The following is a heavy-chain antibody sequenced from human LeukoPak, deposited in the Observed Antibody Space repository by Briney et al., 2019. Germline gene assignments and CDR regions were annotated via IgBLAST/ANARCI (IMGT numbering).Heavy chain of an antibody. CDR3: ARHSDWFDP. Sequence: ASETLSLTCTVSGGSISSSSYYWGWIRQPPGKGLEWIGSIYYSGSTYYNPSLKSRVTISVDTSKNQFSLKLSSVTAADTAVYYCARHSDWFDPWGQGTLVTVSS. D-gene: IGHD1-26*01. CDR1: GGSISSSSYY. J-gene: IGHJ5*02. CDR2: IYYSGST. V-gene: IGHV4-39*01.